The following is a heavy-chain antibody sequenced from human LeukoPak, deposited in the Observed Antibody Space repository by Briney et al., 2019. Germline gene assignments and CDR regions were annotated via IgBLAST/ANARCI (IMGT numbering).Heavy chain of an antibody. V-gene: IGHV4-4*07. D-gene: IGHD3-9*01. CDR2: IYASGNT. J-gene: IGHJ3*02. CDR3: ARDHYDILTGRAFDI. CDR1: GGSISSYY. Sequence: SETLSLTCTVSGGSISSYYWSWVRQPAGKGLEWIGRIYASGNTNYNPSLKGRVTMTVDTSKNQFSLNLSSVTAADTAVYYCARDHYDILTGRAFDIWGQGTMVTVSS.